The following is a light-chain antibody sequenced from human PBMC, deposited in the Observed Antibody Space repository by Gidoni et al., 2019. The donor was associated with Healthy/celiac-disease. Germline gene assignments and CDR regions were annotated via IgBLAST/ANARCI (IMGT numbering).Light chain of an antibody. V-gene: IGKV3-15*01. CDR1: QSVSSN. CDR2: GAS. J-gene: IGKJ4*01. CDR3: QQYNNWPPLT. Sequence: EVVMTQTPATLSVSPGERATLSCRASQSVSSNLAWYQPTPGQAPRLLIYGASTRATGIPARFSGSGSCTEFILTISSLQSADFAVYYCQQYNNWPPLTFGGGTKVEIK.